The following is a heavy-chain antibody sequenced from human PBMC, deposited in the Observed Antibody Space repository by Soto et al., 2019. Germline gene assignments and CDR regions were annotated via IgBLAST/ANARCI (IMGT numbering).Heavy chain of an antibody. Sequence: PSETLSLTCTVSGGSISSSSYYWGWIRQPPGKGLEWIGSIYYSGSTYYNPSLKSRVTISVDTSKNQFSLKLSSVTAADTAVYYCARHLWRIAAAGLIDYWGQGTLVTVSS. D-gene: IGHD6-13*01. CDR3: ARHLWRIAAAGLIDY. J-gene: IGHJ4*02. CDR2: IYYSGST. V-gene: IGHV4-39*01. CDR1: GGSISSSSYY.